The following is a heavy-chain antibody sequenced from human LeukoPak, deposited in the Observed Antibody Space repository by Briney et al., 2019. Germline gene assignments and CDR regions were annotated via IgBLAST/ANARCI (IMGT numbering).Heavy chain of an antibody. D-gene: IGHD5-12*01. CDR3: ARGPKGVAGYDYYFDY. CDR2: INHSGGT. V-gene: IGHV4-34*01. CDR1: GGSISSYY. J-gene: IGHJ4*02. Sequence: SETLSLTCTVSGGSISSYYWSWIRQPPGKGLEWIGEINHSGGTNHNPSLKSRVTISVDTSKNQFSLKLSSVTAADTAVYYCARGPKGVAGYDYYFDYWGQGTLVTVSS.